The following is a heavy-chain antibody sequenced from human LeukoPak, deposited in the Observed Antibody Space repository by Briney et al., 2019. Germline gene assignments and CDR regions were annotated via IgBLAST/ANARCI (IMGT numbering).Heavy chain of an antibody. Sequence: GGSLRLSCAASGFTFSSYWMSWVRQAPGKGLERVANIKQDGSEKYYVDSVKGRFTISRDNAKNSLYLQMNNLRAEDTAVYYRARDRAVSGYIVGGGEFLSPRDYYYMDVWGKGTTVTVSS. J-gene: IGHJ6*03. CDR1: GFTFSSYW. D-gene: IGHD3-3*01. V-gene: IGHV3-7*01. CDR2: IKQDGSEK. CDR3: ARDRAVSGYIVGGGEFLSPRDYYYMDV.